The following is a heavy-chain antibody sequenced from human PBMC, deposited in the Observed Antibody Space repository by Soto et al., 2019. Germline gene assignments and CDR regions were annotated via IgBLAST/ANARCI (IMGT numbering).Heavy chain of an antibody. CDR2: FNPNNGGT. J-gene: IGHJ4*02. Sequence: QVQLLQSGAEVKNPGASVKVSCKASGYTFSGYYVHWVRQAPGQGLESMGWFNPNNGGTDSVQKFQGRVTMTGDTSISTAYMELNRLTSDDTAIYFCRVTGVSKIDYWCQGTLVTVSS. D-gene: IGHD3-9*01. V-gene: IGHV1-2*02. CDR3: RVTGVSKIDY. CDR1: GYTFSGYY.